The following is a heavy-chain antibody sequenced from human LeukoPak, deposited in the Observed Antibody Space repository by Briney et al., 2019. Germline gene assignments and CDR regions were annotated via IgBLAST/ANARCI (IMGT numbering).Heavy chain of an antibody. CDR2: ISRNSINI. CDR1: GFAFDEYA. J-gene: IGHJ4*02. D-gene: IGHD3-16*01. V-gene: IGHV3-9*01. Sequence: SLRLSCAASGFAFDEYAMHRVRQAPGKGLEWVSGISRNSINIGYADSVKGRFTISRDNAKTSLYLQMNSLRTEDTALYYCADSVFGGPSSWGQGALVIVSS. CDR3: ADSVFGGPSS.